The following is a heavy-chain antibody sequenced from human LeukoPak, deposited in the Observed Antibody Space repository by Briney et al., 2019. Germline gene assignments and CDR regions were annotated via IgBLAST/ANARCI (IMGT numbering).Heavy chain of an antibody. CDR1: GFTFSNAW. Sequence: GGSLRLSCAASGFTFSNAWMSWVRQAPGKGLEWVGRIKSKTDGGTTDYAAPVKGRFTISRDDSKNTLYLQMNSLKTEDTAVYYCTTDVELLGAFDIWGQGTMVTVSS. J-gene: IGHJ3*02. CDR2: IKSKTDGGTT. V-gene: IGHV3-15*01. CDR3: TTDVELLGAFDI. D-gene: IGHD1-26*01.